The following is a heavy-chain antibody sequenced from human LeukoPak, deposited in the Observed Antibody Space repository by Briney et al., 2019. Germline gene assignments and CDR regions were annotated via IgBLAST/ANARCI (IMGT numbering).Heavy chain of an antibody. CDR3: ARPSYCSSTSCYDDAFDI. Sequence: GESLKISCKGSGYSFTSYWIGWVRQMPGKGLEWMGIIYPGDSDTRYSPSFQGQVTISADKSISTAYLQWSSLKASDTAMYYCARPSYCSSTSCYDDAFDIWGQGTMVTVSS. CDR1: GYSFTSYW. CDR2: IYPGDSDT. J-gene: IGHJ3*02. V-gene: IGHV5-51*01. D-gene: IGHD2-2*01.